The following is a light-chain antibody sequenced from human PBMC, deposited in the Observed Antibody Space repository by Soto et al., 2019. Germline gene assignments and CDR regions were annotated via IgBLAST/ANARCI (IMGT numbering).Light chain of an antibody. Sequence: EIVLTQPPGTLSLSTGERATLSCMASQSVTSNYLAWYQQKPGQAPRLLISGASSRAAGISDKFSGSGSGTDFTLTISRLEPEDVAVYFCHQYGTFPITFGQGTRLEIK. CDR2: GAS. CDR3: HQYGTFPIT. CDR1: QSVTSNY. V-gene: IGKV3-20*01. J-gene: IGKJ5*01.